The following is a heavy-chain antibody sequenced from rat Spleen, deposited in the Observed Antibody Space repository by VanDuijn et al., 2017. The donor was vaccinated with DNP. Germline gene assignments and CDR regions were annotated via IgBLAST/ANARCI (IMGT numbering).Heavy chain of an antibody. CDR2: ISYSGST. CDR1: GYSITSNY. D-gene: IGHD1-9*01. Sequence: EVQLQESGPGLVKPSQSLSLTCSVTGYSITSNYWAWLRKFPGNRMEWIGYISYSGSTGYNPSLKGRISITRDTSKNQFFLQLNSVTTEDTATYYCARGVSSYYGYNSYWYFDFWGPGTMVTVSS. J-gene: IGHJ1*01. V-gene: IGHV3-1*01. CDR3: ARGVSSYYGYNSYWYFDF.